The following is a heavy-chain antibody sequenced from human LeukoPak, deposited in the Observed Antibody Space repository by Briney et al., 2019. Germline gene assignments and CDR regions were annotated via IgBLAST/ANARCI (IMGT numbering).Heavy chain of an antibody. CDR3: TRAIRTTVAGTTYHFDY. CDR1: GFTFGDYA. V-gene: IGHV3-49*04. J-gene: IGHJ4*02. D-gene: IGHD6-19*01. Sequence: PERSLRLSCTVSGFTFGDYALSWVRQAPGKGLEWVGFVRSKANVGTTDYAASVKGRFTISRDDSKSIAYLQMNSLKTEDTAVYFCTRAIRTTVAGTTYHFDYWGQGTPVTVSS. CDR2: VRSKANVGTT.